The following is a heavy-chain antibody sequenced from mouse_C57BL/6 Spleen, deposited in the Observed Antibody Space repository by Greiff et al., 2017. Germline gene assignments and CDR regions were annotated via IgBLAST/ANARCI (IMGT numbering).Heavy chain of an antibody. V-gene: IGHV1-54*01. D-gene: IGHD2-4*01. CDR1: GYAFTNYL. J-gene: IGHJ4*01. CDR3: ARSVGDYYDYEDAMDY. CDR2: INPGSGGT. Sequence: QVQLKQSGAELVRPGTSVKVSCKASGYAFTNYLIEWVKQRPGQGLEWIGVINPGSGGTNYNEKFKGKATLTADKSSSTAYMQLSSLTSEDSAVYFCARSVGDYYDYEDAMDYWGQGTSVTVSS.